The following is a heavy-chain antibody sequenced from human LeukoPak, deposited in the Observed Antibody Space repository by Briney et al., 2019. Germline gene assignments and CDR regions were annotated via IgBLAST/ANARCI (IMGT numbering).Heavy chain of an antibody. D-gene: IGHD4-23*01. CDR1: GYTFTSYG. CDR3: AREPLTTVAYYYFYYYMDV. J-gene: IGHJ6*03. Sequence: ASVKVSCKASGYTFTSYGISWVRQAPGQGLEWMGWISAYNGNTDYAQKLQGRVTMTTDTSTSTAYMELRSLRSDDTAVYYCAREPLTTVAYYYFYYYMDVWGKGTTVTVSS. V-gene: IGHV1-18*01. CDR2: ISAYNGNT.